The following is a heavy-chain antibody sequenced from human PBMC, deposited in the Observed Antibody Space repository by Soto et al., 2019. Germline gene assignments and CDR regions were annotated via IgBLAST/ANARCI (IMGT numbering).Heavy chain of an antibody. J-gene: IGHJ6*02. V-gene: IGHV4-39*01. CDR3: ARLDYGDSRFYYYYGMDV. CDR2: IYYSGST. CDR1: GGSISSSSYY. Sequence: LSLTCTVSGGSISSSSYYWGWIRQPPGKGLEWIGSIYYSGSTYYNPSLKSRVTISVDTSKNQFSLKLSSVTAADTAVYYCARLDYGDSRFYYYYGMDVWGQGTTVTVSS. D-gene: IGHD4-17*01.